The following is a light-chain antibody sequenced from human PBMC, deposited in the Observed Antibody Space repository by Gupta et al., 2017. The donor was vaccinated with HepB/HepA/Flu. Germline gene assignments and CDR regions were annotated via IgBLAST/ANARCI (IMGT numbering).Light chain of an antibody. V-gene: IGKV1-39*01. CDR3: QQRHSTPFP. CDR1: QNISSY. CDR2: AAS. Sequence: IHMTQSPCSLSASVGDRVIIACRASQNISSYLNWYQQKPGQAPKLLIYAASSLQSGVPSRFSGSGSGTDFTLTISSLQPEDFATYYCQQRHSTPFPFGRGTKVEIK. J-gene: IGKJ1*01.